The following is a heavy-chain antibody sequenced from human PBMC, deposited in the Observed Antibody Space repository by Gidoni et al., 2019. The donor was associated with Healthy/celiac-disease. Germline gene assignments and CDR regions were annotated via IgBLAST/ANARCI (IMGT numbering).Heavy chain of an antibody. CDR3: ASDRHSGGGNDY. CDR1: GGSFSSYY. V-gene: IGHV4-34*01. CDR2: INHSGST. J-gene: IGHJ4*02. D-gene: IGHD2-15*01. Sequence: QVQLQQWGAGLLKPSETLSLTCAVYGGSFSSYYWSWIRQPPGKGLEWIGEINHSGSTNYNPSLKSRVTISVDTSKNQFSLKLSSVTAADTAVYYCASDRHSGGGNDYWGQGTLVTVSS.